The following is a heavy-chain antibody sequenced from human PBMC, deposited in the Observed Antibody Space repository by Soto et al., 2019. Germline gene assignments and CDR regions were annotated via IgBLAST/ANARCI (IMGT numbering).Heavy chain of an antibody. CDR2: IYYSGST. D-gene: IGHD5-18*01. V-gene: IGHV4-59*12. CDR3: ARAVDTAMVDFDY. CDR1: GGSISSYY. Sequence: SETLSLTCTVSGGSISSYYWSWIRQPPGKGLEWIGYIYYSGSTNYNPYLKSRVTISVDTSKNQISLKLSSVTAADTAVYYCARAVDTAMVDFDYWGQGTLVTVSS. J-gene: IGHJ4*02.